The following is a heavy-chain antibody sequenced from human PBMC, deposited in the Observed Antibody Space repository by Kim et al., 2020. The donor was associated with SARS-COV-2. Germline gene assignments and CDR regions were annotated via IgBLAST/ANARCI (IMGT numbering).Heavy chain of an antibody. CDR1: GFTFSNAC. CDR2: IKSKTDGGTT. Sequence: GGSLRLSCAASGFTFSNACLSWVRQAPGRGLEWVCRIKSKTDGGTTAYSAPVKGRFTISRADSKNTLYMQMKRLKTEDTAGYYSTAVLRYFDWTLIGDYYHDYGMDVWGRGTTVTVSS. D-gene: IGHD3-9*01. J-gene: IGHJ6*02. CDR3: TAVLRYFDWTLIGDYYHDYGMDV. V-gene: IGHV3-15*01.